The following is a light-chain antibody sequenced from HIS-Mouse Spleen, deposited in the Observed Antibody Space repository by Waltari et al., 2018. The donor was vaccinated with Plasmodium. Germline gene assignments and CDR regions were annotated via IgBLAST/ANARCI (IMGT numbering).Light chain of an antibody. Sequence: SYELTQPPSVSVSPGQTARITCPGDALPKKYAYWYQQKSGQAPVLVLDEDSKRPSGIPERFSGSSSGTMATLTISGAQVEDEADYYCYSTDSSGNHRVFGGGTKLTVL. V-gene: IGLV3-10*01. CDR1: ALPKKY. CDR3: YSTDSSGNHRV. CDR2: EDS. J-gene: IGLJ3*02.